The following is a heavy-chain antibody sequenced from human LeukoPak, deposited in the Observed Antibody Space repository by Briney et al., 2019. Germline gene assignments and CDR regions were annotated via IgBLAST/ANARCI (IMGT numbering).Heavy chain of an antibody. CDR1: GFTFSSFE. CDR3: ARADY. Sequence: GGSLRLSCAASGFTFSSFEMNWVRQAPEKGLEWVSYISSSGTTIYYADSVKGRFTTSRDNAKNSLYLQMNSLRPEDTAVYYCARADYWGQGALVTVSS. V-gene: IGHV3-48*03. CDR2: ISSSGTTI. J-gene: IGHJ4*02.